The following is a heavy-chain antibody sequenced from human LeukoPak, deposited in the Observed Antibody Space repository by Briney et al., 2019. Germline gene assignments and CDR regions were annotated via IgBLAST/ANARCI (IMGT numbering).Heavy chain of an antibody. V-gene: IGHV1-69*05. CDR3: ASPSITGTTRASYYYYYYTDV. CDR2: IIPIFGTA. Sequence: SVKVSCKASGYTFTSYYMHWVRQAPGQGLEWMGGIIPIFGTANYAQKFQGRVTITTDESTSTAYMELSSLRSEDTAVYYCASPSITGTTRASYYYYYYTDVWGKGTTVTVSS. CDR1: GYTFTSYY. J-gene: IGHJ6*03. D-gene: IGHD1-14*01.